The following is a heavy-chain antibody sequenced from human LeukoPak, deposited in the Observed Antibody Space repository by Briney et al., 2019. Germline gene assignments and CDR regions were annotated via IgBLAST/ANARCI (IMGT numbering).Heavy chain of an antibody. CDR2: IYYSGST. V-gene: IGHV4-39*01. CDR1: GGSISSSTYY. CDR3: ARGLAYYGSGSLFDY. Sequence: KPSETLSLTCTVTGGSISSSTYYWGWIRQPPGKGLEWIASIYYSGSTYYNPSLKSRVTISVDTSKNQFSLKVSSVTAADTAVYYCARGLAYYGSGSLFDYWGQGTLVTVSS. D-gene: IGHD3-10*01. J-gene: IGHJ4*02.